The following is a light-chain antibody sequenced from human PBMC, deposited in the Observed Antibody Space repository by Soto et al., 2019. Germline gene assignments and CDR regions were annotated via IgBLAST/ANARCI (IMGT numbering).Light chain of an antibody. V-gene: IGLV1-40*01. J-gene: IGLJ1*01. CDR1: SSNIGAGYD. Sequence: QSVLTQPPSVSGAPGQRVTISCTGSSSNIGAGYDVHWYQQLPGTAPKLLIFANTFRPSGVPDRVSGSKSGTSGSLAITGLQAEDEADDYCQSYDSSLSGYVFGTGTKVTVL. CDR2: ANT. CDR3: QSYDSSLSGYV.